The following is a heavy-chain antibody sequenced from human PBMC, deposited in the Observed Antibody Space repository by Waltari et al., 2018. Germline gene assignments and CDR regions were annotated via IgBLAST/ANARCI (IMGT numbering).Heavy chain of an antibody. CDR2: ISYDGSKK. J-gene: IGHJ4*02. CDR3: ARVKDNYYDSSGPWAY. V-gene: IGHV3-30-3*01. D-gene: IGHD3-22*01. Sequence: QVQLVESGGGVVHPGRSLRLSCAGSGFPFRILAIHWVRQAPGKGVEWVAVISYDGSKKYYADSVKGRFTISRDNSKNTLYLQMNSLRAEDTAVYYCARVKDNYYDSSGPWAYWGQGTLVTVSS. CDR1: GFPFRILA.